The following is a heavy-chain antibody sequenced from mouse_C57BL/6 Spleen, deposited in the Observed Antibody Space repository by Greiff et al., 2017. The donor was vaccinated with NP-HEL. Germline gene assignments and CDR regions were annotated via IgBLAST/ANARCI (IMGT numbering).Heavy chain of an antibody. D-gene: IGHD1-1*01. CDR3: ARDYGGRPYYAMDY. CDR2: ISDGGSYT. V-gene: IGHV5-4*01. CDR1: GFTFSSYA. J-gene: IGHJ4*01. Sequence: EVKLMESGGGLVKPGGSLKLSCAASGFTFSSYAMSWVRQTPEKRLEWVATISDGGSYTYYPDNVKGRFTISRDNAKNNLYLQMSHLKSEDTAMYYCARDYGGRPYYAMDYWGQGTSVTVS.